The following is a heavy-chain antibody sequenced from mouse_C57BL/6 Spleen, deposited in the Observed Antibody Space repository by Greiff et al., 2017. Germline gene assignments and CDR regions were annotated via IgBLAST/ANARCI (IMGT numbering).Heavy chain of an antibody. D-gene: IGHD1-1*01. Sequence: VQLQQSGAELVRPGASVTLSCKASGYTFTDYEMHWVKQTPVHGLEWIGAIDPETGGTAYNQKFKGKAILTADKSSSTAYMELRSLTSEDSAVYYCSIITTVVEDYWGQGTTLTVSS. CDR1: GYTFTDYE. CDR2: IDPETGGT. CDR3: SIITTVVEDY. J-gene: IGHJ2*01. V-gene: IGHV1-15*01.